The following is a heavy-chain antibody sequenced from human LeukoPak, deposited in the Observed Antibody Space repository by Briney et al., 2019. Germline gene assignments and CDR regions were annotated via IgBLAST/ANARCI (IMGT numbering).Heavy chain of an antibody. D-gene: IGHD6-13*01. J-gene: IGHJ5*02. CDR1: GGSFSGYY. CDR3: ARGFLYSSSWYRSPGSWFDP. V-gene: IGHV4-34*01. CDR2: INHSGNT. Sequence: SETLSLTCAVYGGSFSGYYWSWIRQPPGKGLEWIGEINHSGNTNYNPSLKSRVTISVDTSKNQFSLKLSSVTAADTAVYYCARGFLYSSSWYRSPGSWFDPWGQGTLVTVSS.